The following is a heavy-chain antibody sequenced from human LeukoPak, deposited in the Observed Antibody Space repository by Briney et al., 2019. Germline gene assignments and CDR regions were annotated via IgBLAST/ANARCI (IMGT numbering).Heavy chain of an antibody. CDR1: GFTLSNYY. D-gene: IGHD3-10*01. J-gene: IGHJ4*02. CDR3: ARDFAFRLDY. V-gene: IGHV3-7*04. CDR2: IKEDGSDK. Sequence: GGSLRLSCAASGFTLSNYYMSWVRQAPGKGLEWVAKIKEDGSDKYYVGSLKGRFTISRDNAKNSLYLQMNSLRAEDTAVYYCARDFAFRLDYWGQGTLLTVSS.